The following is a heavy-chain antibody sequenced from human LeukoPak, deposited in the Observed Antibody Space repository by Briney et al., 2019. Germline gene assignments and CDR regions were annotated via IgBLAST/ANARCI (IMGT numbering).Heavy chain of an antibody. V-gene: IGHV3-11*01. CDR1: GFTFSGYY. Sequence: GGSLRLSCAASGFTFSGYYMSWIRQAPGKGLEWVSYISSSGTNIYYADSAKGRSTISRDNAKNSLYLQMNSLRAEDTALYYCGPIAAAAPYWGQGTLVTVSS. CDR3: GPIAAAAPY. D-gene: IGHD6-13*01. J-gene: IGHJ4*02. CDR2: ISSSGTNI.